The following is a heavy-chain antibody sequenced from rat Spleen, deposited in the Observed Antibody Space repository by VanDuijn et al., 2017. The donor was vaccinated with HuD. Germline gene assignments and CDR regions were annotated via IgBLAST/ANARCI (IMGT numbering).Heavy chain of an antibody. Sequence: EVQLVESGGGLVQPGRSLKLSCVVSGFTFSNNAMAWVRQAPTKGLEWVASISAAGGNSYYRDSVKGRFTISRDNAKSTLYLQMDSLRSEDTATYYCARSSPFDYWGQGVMVTVSS. D-gene: IGHD3-8*01. CDR2: ISAAGGNS. J-gene: IGHJ2*01. V-gene: IGHV5-25*01. CDR3: ARSSPFDY. CDR1: GFTFSNNA.